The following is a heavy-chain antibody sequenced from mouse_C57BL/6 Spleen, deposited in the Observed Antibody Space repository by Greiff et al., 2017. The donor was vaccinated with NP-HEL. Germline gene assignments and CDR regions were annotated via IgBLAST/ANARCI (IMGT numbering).Heavy chain of an antibody. D-gene: IGHD1-1*01. CDR3: ARWDYYGSSYDAMDY. CDR1: GYTFTSYT. CDR2: INPSSGYT. J-gene: IGHJ4*01. Sequence: QVQLKQSGAELARPGASVKMSCKASGYTFTSYTMHWVKQRPGQGLEWIGYINPSSGYTKYNQKFKDKATLTADKSSSTAYMQLSSLTSEDSAVYYCARWDYYGSSYDAMDYWGQGTSVTVSS. V-gene: IGHV1-4*01.